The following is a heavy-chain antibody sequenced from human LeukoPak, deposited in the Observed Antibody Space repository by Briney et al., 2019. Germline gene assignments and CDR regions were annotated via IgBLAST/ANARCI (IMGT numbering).Heavy chain of an antibody. V-gene: IGHV3-21*01. Sequence: PGGSLRLSCAASGFTFSSYSMNWVRQAPGKGLEWVPSISSSSSYIYYADSVKGRFTISRDNAKNSLYLQMNSLRAEDTAVYYCARGGEWEYQLLYFDWGQGTLVTVSS. D-gene: IGHD2-2*02. CDR1: GFTFSSYS. CDR3: ARGGEWEYQLLYFD. CDR2: ISSSSSYI. J-gene: IGHJ4*02.